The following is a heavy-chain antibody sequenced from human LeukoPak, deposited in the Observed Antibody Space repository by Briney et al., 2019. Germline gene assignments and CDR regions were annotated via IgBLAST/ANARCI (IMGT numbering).Heavy chain of an antibody. CDR2: INPNSGGT. V-gene: IGHV1-2*02. J-gene: IGHJ5*02. D-gene: IGHD6-13*01. CDR3: ARDQWDSSSWTRFDP. CDR1: GYTFTGYY. Sequence: ASVKVSFKASGYTFTGYYMHWVRPAPGQGLEWMGWINPNSGGTNYSQKFQGRVTMTRDTSISTAYMELSRLRSDDTAVYYCARDQWDSSSWTRFDPWGQGTLVTVSS.